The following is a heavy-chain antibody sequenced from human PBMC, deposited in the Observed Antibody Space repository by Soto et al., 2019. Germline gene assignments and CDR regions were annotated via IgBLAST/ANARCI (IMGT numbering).Heavy chain of an antibody. CDR2: IWYDGSNK. J-gene: IGHJ4*02. V-gene: IGHV3-33*01. Sequence: PGGSLRLSCAASGFTFSSYGMHWVRQAPGKGLEWVAVIWYDGSNKYYADSVKGRFTISRDNSKNTLYLQMNSLRAEDTAVYYCARDRLNLDCSGGSCYPGFDYWGQGTLVTVSS. D-gene: IGHD2-15*01. CDR3: ARDRLNLDCSGGSCYPGFDY. CDR1: GFTFSSYG.